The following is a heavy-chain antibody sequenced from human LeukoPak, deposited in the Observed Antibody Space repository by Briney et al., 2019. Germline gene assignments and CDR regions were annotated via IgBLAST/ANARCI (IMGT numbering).Heavy chain of an antibody. V-gene: IGHV3-48*02. J-gene: IGHJ4*02. CDR3: ARPHQDYVWGSPDY. CDR2: ISSSSRTI. D-gene: IGHD3-16*01. Sequence: GGSLRLSCAASGFTFSSYSMNWVRQAPGKGLEWASYISSSSRTIYYADSVKGRFTISRDNAKNSLYLQMNTLRDEDTAVYYCARPHQDYVWGSPDYWGQGTLVTVSS. CDR1: GFTFSSYS.